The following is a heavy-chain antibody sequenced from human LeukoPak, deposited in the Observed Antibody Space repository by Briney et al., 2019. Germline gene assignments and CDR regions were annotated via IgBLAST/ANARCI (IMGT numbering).Heavy chain of an antibody. J-gene: IGHJ2*01. CDR1: GFNFDGYA. V-gene: IGHV3-9*01. D-gene: IGHD5-24*01. CDR2: INWKTGNG. CDR3: TRRAARWQFDL. Sequence: GGSLRLSCAVSGFNFDGYAMHWVRQAPGRGLEWVSGINWKTGNGIYADSVKGRFTISRDNAKNSLCLQMSSLRAEDTALYYCTRRAARWQFDLWGRGTLLTVSS.